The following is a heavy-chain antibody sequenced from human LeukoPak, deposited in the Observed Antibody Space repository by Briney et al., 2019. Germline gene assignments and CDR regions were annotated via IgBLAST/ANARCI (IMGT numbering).Heavy chain of an antibody. V-gene: IGHV4-4*09. CDR3: AREGHYDISTTPIDY. CDR2: IYTSGST. D-gene: IGHD3-9*01. Sequence: SETLSLTCAVSAASISNYYWSWIRQAPGKGLEWIGYIYTSGSTNYNPSLKSRVTISVDTSKNQFSLKLSSVTAADTAVYYCAREGHYDISTTPIDYWGQGTLVTVSS. CDR1: AASISNYY. J-gene: IGHJ4*02.